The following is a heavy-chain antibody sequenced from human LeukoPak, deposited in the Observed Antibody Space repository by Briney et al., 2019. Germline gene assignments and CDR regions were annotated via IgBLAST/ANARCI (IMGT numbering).Heavy chain of an antibody. V-gene: IGHV1-18*04. J-gene: IGHJ6*03. CDR2: ISAYNGNT. D-gene: IGHD3-10*01. CDR3: ARDPRFGEFYYMDV. CDR1: GYTFTGYY. Sequence: GASVKVSCKASGYTFTGYYMHWVRQAPGQGLEWMGWISAYNGNTNYAQKLQGRVTMTTDTSTSTAYMELRSLRSDDTAVYYCARDPRFGEFYYMDVWGKGTTVTISS.